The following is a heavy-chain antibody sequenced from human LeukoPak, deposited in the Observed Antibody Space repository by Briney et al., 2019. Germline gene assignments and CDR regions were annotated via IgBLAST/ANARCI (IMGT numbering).Heavy chain of an antibody. J-gene: IGHJ4*02. CDR2: IYSGGST. V-gene: IGHV3-66*01. CDR1: GLTVSSNY. D-gene: IGHD2-2*01. Sequence: TGGSLRLSCAASGLTVSSNYMSWVRQAPGKGLEWVSVIYSGGSTYYADSVKGRFTISRDNSKNTLYLQMNSLRAEDTAVYYCARVFLDPAAHYYFDYWGQGTLVTVSS. CDR3: ARVFLDPAAHYYFDY.